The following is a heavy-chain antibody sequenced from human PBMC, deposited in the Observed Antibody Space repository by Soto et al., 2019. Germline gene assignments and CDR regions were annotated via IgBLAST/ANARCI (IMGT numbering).Heavy chain of an antibody. CDR2: IKQDGSEK. CDR3: ARDPIIVVVPAARPLVFDP. D-gene: IGHD2-2*01. CDR1: GLTLSTYW. Sequence: GGSLRLSCAASGLTLSTYWMSWFRQAPGKGLEWVANIKQDGSEKYYVDSVKGRFTISRDNAKNSLYLQMNSLRAEDTAVYYCARDPIIVVVPAARPLVFDPWGQGTLVTVSS. J-gene: IGHJ5*02. V-gene: IGHV3-7*01.